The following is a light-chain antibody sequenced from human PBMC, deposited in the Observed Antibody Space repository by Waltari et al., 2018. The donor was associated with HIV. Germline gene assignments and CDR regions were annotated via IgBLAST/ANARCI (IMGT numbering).Light chain of an antibody. CDR1: QGIRTW. Sequence: DIQMTQSPSSVSASVGDTVVITCRASQGIRTWLVWYQQTPGSAPKLLIYAASSMQSGVPSRFSGSGSGRNFTLTISSLQSEDFATYYCQQADSFPPTFGQGTKLEIK. J-gene: IGKJ2*01. V-gene: IGKV1-12*01. CDR3: QQADSFPPT. CDR2: AAS.